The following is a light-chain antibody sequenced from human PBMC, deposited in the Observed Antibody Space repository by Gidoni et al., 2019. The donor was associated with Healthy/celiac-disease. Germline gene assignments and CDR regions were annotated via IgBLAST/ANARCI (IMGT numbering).Light chain of an antibody. CDR2: GNS. Sequence: QSVLKQPPSESGAPGQRVTISCTGSSSNIGAGYDVHWYQLLPGTAPKLLIYGNSNRPSGVPDRFSGSKSGTSASLAITGLQAEDEADYYCQSYDSSLSGSVFGGGTKLTVL. V-gene: IGLV1-40*01. CDR3: QSYDSSLSGSV. CDR1: SSNIGAGYD. J-gene: IGLJ2*01.